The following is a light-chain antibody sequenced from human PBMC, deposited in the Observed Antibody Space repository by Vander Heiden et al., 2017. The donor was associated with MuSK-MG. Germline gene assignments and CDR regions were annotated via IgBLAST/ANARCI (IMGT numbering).Light chain of an antibody. CDR3: QQDDNLPHT. V-gene: IGKV1-33*01. CDR1: QGISNY. J-gene: IGKJ4*01. CDR2: DAS. Sequence: IPMSQPPSSLSASVGDRVTITCQASQGISNYLNWYQQKPGKAPKLLIYDASSLETGVPLRFSGSRSGTDFTLTISRLQPEDFARYYCQQDDNLPHTFGGGTKVEIK.